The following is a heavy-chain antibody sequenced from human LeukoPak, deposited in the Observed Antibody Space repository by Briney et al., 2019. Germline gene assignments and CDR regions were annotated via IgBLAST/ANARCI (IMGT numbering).Heavy chain of an antibody. CDR3: ARGYSYGLNFGY. CDR2: IYYSGST. D-gene: IGHD5-18*01. Sequence: SETLSLTCTVSGGSISSYYWSWIRQPPGKGLEWIGYIYYSGSTNYNPSLKSRVTISVDTFKNQFSLKLSSVTAADTAVYYCARGYSYGLNFGYWGQGTLVTVSS. J-gene: IGHJ4*02. CDR1: GGSISSYY. V-gene: IGHV4-59*01.